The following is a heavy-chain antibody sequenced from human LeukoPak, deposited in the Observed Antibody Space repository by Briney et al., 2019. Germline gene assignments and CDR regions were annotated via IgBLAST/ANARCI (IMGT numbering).Heavy chain of an antibody. CDR2: MNTTGST. D-gene: IGHD3-16*01. Sequence: PSQTLSLTCTVSGDSISIGSYYWSWIRQPAGKGLEWIGHMNTTGSTKYNPSLKSRVTISVDRTNNQFSLKLSSVTAADTAVYYCARDWGYWGQGTLVAVSS. V-gene: IGHV4-61*09. CDR3: ARDWGY. CDR1: GDSISIGSYY. J-gene: IGHJ4*02.